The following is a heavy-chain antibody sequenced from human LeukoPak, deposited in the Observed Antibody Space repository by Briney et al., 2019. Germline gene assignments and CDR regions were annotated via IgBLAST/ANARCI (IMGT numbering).Heavy chain of an antibody. J-gene: IGHJ4*02. CDR3: ARGAPVIVVVVAAADY. CDR2: ISSSGSTI. V-gene: IGHV3-11*01. D-gene: IGHD2-15*01. CDR1: GFTFSDYY. Sequence: GGSLRLSYAASGFTFSDYYMSWIRQAPGKGLEWVSYISSSGSTIYYADSVKGRFTISRDNAKNSLYLQMNSLRAEDTAVYYCARGAPVIVVVVAAADYWGQGTLVTVSS.